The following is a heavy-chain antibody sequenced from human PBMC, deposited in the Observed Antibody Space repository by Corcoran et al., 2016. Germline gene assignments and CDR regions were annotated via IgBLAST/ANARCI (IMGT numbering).Heavy chain of an antibody. CDR1: GGSFSGYY. CDR3: ARGPPGRRFDY. CDR2: INHSGST. D-gene: IGHD2-15*01. Sequence: QVQLQQWGAGLLKPSETLSLTCAVYGGSFSGYYWSWIRQPPGKGLEWIGEINHSGSTNYNPSLKSRVTISVDTSKNQFSLKLSSVTAADTAVYYCARGPPGRRFDYWGQGTLVTVSS. V-gene: IGHV4-34*01. J-gene: IGHJ4*02.